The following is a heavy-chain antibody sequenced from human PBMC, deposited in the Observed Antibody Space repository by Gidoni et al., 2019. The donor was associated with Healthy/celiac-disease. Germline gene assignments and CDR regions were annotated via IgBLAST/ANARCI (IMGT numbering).Heavy chain of an antibody. CDR1: GFTCSSYA. CDR2: ISGSGGST. CDR3: AKDPGVVVPAAMDY. Sequence: EVQLLESGGGLVQPGGSLRLSCAASGFTCSSYAMSWVRQAPGKGLEWVSAISGSGGSTYYADSVKGRFTISRDNSKNTLYLKMNSLRAEDTAVYYCAKDPGVVVPAAMDYWGQGTLVTVSS. V-gene: IGHV3-23*01. J-gene: IGHJ4*02. D-gene: IGHD2-2*01.